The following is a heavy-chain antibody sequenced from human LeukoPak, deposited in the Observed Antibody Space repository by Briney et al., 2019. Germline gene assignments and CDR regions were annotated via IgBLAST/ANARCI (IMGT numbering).Heavy chain of an antibody. CDR3: ARNQWLDFDAFDI. J-gene: IGHJ3*02. Sequence: GGSLRLSCSVSGFTFSNYGLHWVRQAPGKGLEWLSYISTTGTTIYYADSVKGRFTISRDNAKNSLHLEMNSLRAEDTAVYYCARNQWLDFDAFDIWGQGTMVTVSS. CDR2: ISTTGTTI. V-gene: IGHV3-48*04. CDR1: GFTFSNYG. D-gene: IGHD6-19*01.